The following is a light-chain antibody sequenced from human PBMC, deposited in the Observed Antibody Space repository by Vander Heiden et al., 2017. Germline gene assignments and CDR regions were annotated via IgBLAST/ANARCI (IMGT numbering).Light chain of an antibody. CDR2: SDN. Sequence: QSVLTQPPSASVPPGQRVTISCSGSSSNIGSNTVNWYQQLPGTAPKLLIYSDNQRPSGVPDRFSGSKSGTSASLAISGLQPEDEADYYCAAWDDSLNGPVFGGGTKLTVL. J-gene: IGLJ3*02. CDR3: AAWDDSLNGPV. CDR1: SSNIGSNT. V-gene: IGLV1-44*01.